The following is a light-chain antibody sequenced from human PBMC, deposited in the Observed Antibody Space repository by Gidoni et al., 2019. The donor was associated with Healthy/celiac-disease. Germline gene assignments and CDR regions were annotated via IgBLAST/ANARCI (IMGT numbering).Light chain of an antibody. CDR3: QQSDSTPALT. CDR1: QSISSY. CDR2: AAS. V-gene: IGKV1-39*01. J-gene: IGKJ4*01. Sequence: DIQMTQSTYSLSASVGDRVTITCRASQSISSYLNWYQQKPGKAPKLLIYAASSLQSGVPSRFSGSGSVTDFTLTISSLQPEDFATYYCQQSDSTPALTFGGGTKVEIK.